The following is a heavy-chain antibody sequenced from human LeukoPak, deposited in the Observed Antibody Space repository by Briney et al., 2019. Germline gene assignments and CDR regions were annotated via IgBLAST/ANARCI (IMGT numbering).Heavy chain of an antibody. D-gene: IGHD3-22*01. CDR1: GYSFTSYW. V-gene: IGHV5-51*01. CDR2: IYPGDSDT. Sequence: EESLKISCKGSGYSFTSYWIGWVRQMPGKGLEWMGIIYPGDSDTRYSPSFQGQVTISADKSISTAYLQWSSLKASDTAMYYCARQLDYYDSSGYYLDFDYWGQGTLVTVSS. J-gene: IGHJ4*02. CDR3: ARQLDYYDSSGYYLDFDY.